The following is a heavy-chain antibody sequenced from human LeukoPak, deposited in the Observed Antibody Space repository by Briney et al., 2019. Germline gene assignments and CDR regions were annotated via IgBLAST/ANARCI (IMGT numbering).Heavy chain of an antibody. V-gene: IGHV1-46*01. D-gene: IGHD2-2*01. CDR3: ARDRGYCSSTSCSAYYYGMDV. CDR2: INPSGGST. J-gene: IGHJ6*02. Sequence: ASVKVSCKASGYTFTSYYMNWVRQAPGQGLEWMGIINPSGGSTSYAQKFQGRVTVTRDTSTSTVYMELSSLRSEDTAVYYCARDRGYCSSTSCSAYYYGMDVWGQGTTVTVSS. CDR1: GYTFTSYY.